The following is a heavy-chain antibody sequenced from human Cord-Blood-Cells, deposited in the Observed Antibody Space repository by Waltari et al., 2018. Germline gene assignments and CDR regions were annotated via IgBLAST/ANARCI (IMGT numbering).Heavy chain of an antibody. D-gene: IGHD2-2*01. CDR1: GGTFSSYA. CDR2: IIPIFGTA. J-gene: IGHJ4*02. V-gene: IGHV1-69*01. Sequence: QVQLVQSGAEVKKPGSSVQVSCKASGGTFSSYAISWVRQAPGQGLEWMGGIIPIFGTANYAQKFQGRVTITADESTSTAYMELSSLRSEDTAVYYCARVLGYCSSTSCPFDYWGQGTLVTVSS. CDR3: ARVLGYCSSTSCPFDY.